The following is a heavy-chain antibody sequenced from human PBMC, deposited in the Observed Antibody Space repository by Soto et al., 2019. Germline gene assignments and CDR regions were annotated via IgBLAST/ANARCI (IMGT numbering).Heavy chain of an antibody. J-gene: IGHJ6*02. Sequence: APVKVSCKASGYTFTRYGISWVRQAPGQGLEWMGWISAYNGNTNYAQKLQGRVTMTTDTSTSTAYMELRSLRSDDTAVYYCARERYCSSTSCYIYYYYYGMDVWGQGTTVTVSS. CDR3: ARERYCSSTSCYIYYYYYGMDV. CDR1: GYTFTRYG. V-gene: IGHV1-18*04. D-gene: IGHD2-2*01. CDR2: ISAYNGNT.